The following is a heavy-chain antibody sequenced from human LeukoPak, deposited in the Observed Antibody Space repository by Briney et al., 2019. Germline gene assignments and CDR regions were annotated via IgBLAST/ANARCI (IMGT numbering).Heavy chain of an antibody. J-gene: IGHJ5*02. CDR1: GYTLTELS. CDR2: FDPEDGGT. D-gene: IGHD4-17*01. CDR3: ATADDYGDYGWFDP. V-gene: IGHV1-24*01. Sequence: ASVKVSCKVSGYTLTELSMHWVRQAPGKGLEWMGGFDPEDGGTIYAQKFQGRVTMTEDTSTDTAYMELSSLRSEDTAVYYRATADDYGDYGWFDPWGQGTLVTVSS.